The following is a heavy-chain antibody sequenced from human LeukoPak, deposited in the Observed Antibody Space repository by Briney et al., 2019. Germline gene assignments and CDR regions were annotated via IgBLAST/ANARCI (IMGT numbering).Heavy chain of an antibody. CDR3: ARVGPDFWSGPDAFDI. V-gene: IGHV6-1*01. CDR2: TYYRSKWNK. CDR1: GDSVSSNSAA. Sequence: SQTLSLACAISGDSVSSNSAAWNWIRQSPSRGLEWLGRTYYRSKWNKSYAASVKSRITINPVTSKNQFSLKLSSVTAADTAVYYCARVGPDFWSGPDAFDIWGQGTMVTVSS. J-gene: IGHJ3*02. D-gene: IGHD3-3*01.